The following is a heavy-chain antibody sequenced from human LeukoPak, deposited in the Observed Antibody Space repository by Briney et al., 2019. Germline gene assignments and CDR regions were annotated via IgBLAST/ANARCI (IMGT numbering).Heavy chain of an antibody. CDR1: GYTFSSFG. J-gene: IGHJ4*02. Sequence: ASVKVSCKASGYTFSSFGFMWVRQAPGQGLDWMGWISVYNGDTRYAQKFQGRVTITADESTSTAYMELSSLRSEDTAVYYCARSYYDSSGYYVFFDYWGQGTLVTVSS. CDR3: ARSYYDSSGYYVFFDY. D-gene: IGHD3-22*01. V-gene: IGHV1-18*01. CDR2: ISVYNGDT.